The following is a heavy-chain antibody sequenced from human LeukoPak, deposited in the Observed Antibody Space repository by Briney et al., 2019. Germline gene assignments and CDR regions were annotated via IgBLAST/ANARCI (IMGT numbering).Heavy chain of an antibody. J-gene: IGHJ5*02. CDR3: AHEREGGYTRFVNWFDP. CDR2: LYSGGST. CDR1: GFTVSSNY. Sequence: PGGSLRLSCAASGFTVSSNYMNWVRQAPGKGLEWVSVLYSGGSTYYADSVRGRFTISRDDSKNTLYLQMNSLRAEDTAVYYCAHEREGGYTRFVNWFDPWGQGTLVTVSS. D-gene: IGHD2-2*02. V-gene: IGHV3-53*01.